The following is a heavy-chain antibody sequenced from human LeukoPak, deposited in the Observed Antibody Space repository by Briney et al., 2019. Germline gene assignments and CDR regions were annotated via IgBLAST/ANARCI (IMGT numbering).Heavy chain of an antibody. CDR1: GYTFTSYG. J-gene: IGHJ3*02. D-gene: IGHD4-11*01. CDR2: ISAYNGNT. V-gene: IGHV1-18*01. CDR3: AREGLTTSRNNAFDI. Sequence: ASVKVSCKASGYTFTSYGISWVRQAPGQELEWMGWISAYNGNTNYAQKLQGRVTMTTDTSTSTAYMELRSLRSDDTAVYYCAREGLTTSRNNAFDIWGQGTMVAVSS.